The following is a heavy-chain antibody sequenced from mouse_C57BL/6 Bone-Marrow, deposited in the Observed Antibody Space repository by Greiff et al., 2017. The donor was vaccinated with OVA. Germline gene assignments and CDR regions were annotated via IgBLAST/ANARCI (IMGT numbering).Heavy chain of an antibody. CDR3: ARDTDYGHFDY. CDR2: ISDGGSYT. CDR1: GFTFSSYA. V-gene: IGHV5-4*01. D-gene: IGHD2-4*01. Sequence: EVKLVESGGGLVKPGGSLKLSCAASGFTFSSYAMSWVRQTPEKRLEWVGTISDGGSYTYYTDNVKGRVTISRDNAKNNMYLQMSHLKSEDTAMYDCARDTDYGHFDYWGQGTTLTVSS. J-gene: IGHJ2*01.